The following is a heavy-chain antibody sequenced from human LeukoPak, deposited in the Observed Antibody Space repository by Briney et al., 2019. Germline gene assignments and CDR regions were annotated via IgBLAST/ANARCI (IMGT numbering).Heavy chain of an antibody. V-gene: IGHV1-69*06. CDR3: ARAPRYGDYGDYYYYAIDV. D-gene: IGHD4-17*01. J-gene: IGHJ6*04. Sequence: SVKVSCKASGGTFSSYAISWVRQAPGQGLEWMGGXIPIFGTANYAQKLQGRVTITPDKSTSTAYMELSSLPSEDTAVYYCARAPRYGDYGDYYYYAIDVWGKGTTVTVSS. CDR2: XIPIFGTA. CDR1: GGTFSSYA.